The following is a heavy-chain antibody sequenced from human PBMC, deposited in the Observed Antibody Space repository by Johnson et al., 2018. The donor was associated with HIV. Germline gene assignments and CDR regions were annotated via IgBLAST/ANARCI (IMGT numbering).Heavy chain of an antibody. V-gene: IGHV3-43*01. CDR3: AKDIAPASPLSLGEAAAPRGYAFDI. CDR2: ISWDGGST. J-gene: IGHJ3*02. D-gene: IGHD6-13*01. Sequence: LVESGGVVVQPGGSLRLSCAASGFTFDDYTMHWVRQAPGKGLEWVSLISWDGGSTYYADSVKGRFTISRDNSKNSLYLQMNSLRTEDTALYYCAKDIAPASPLSLGEAAAPRGYAFDIWGQGTMVTVSS. CDR1: GFTFDDYT.